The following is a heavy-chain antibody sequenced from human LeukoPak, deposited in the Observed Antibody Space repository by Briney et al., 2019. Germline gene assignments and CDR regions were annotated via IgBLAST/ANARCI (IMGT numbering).Heavy chain of an antibody. CDR1: GFKFTSYD. Sequence: GASVKVSCKPSGFKFTSYDLSWVRQAPGQGLEWMGWISAYSGNTNYAEKFHDRVTMTTDTSTGMAYMELRSLEFDDTAVYYCATNYGSGSGPLDPWGQGTLVTVSA. D-gene: IGHD3-10*01. V-gene: IGHV1-18*01. CDR2: ISAYSGNT. CDR3: ATNYGSGSGPLDP. J-gene: IGHJ5*02.